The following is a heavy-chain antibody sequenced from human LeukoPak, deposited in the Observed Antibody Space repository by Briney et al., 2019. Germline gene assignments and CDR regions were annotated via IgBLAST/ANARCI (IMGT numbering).Heavy chain of an antibody. CDR2: IKEDGSEK. CDR1: GFTFSSYW. Sequence: PGGSLRLSCATSGFTFSSYWMSWVRQAPGKGLEWVADIKEDGSEKYYVDSVKGRFTISRDNSKNTLYLQMNSLRAEDTAVYYCARDPATYGDYGPTYFDYWGQGTLVTVSS. CDR3: ARDPATYGDYGPTYFDY. J-gene: IGHJ4*02. D-gene: IGHD4-17*01. V-gene: IGHV3-7*01.